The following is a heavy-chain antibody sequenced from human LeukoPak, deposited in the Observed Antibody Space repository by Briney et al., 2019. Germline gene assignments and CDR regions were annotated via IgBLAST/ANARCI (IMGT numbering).Heavy chain of an antibody. V-gene: IGHV4-39*02. Sequence: SETLSLTCTVSGGSISSSSYYWGWIRQPPGKGLEWIGSIYYSGSTYYNPSLKSRVTISVDTSKIQFSLKLSSVTAADTAVYYCARDDGYSYGYPAPFDPWGQGTLVTVSS. D-gene: IGHD5-18*01. CDR2: IYYSGST. CDR3: ARDDGYSYGYPAPFDP. CDR1: GGSISSSSYY. J-gene: IGHJ5*02.